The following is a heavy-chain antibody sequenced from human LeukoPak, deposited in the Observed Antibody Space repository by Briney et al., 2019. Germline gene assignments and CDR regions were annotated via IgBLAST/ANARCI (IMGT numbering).Heavy chain of an antibody. J-gene: IGHJ4*02. V-gene: IGHV1-2*02. Sequence: ASVKVSCKASGYTFTGYYMHWVRQAPGQGLEWMGWINPNSGGTNYAQKFQGRVTMTRDTSISTAYMELSRLRSDDTAVYYCARESFSRGWYGGAFGDWGQGTLVTVSS. D-gene: IGHD6-19*01. CDR3: ARESFSRGWYGGAFGD. CDR2: INPNSGGT. CDR1: GYTFTGYY.